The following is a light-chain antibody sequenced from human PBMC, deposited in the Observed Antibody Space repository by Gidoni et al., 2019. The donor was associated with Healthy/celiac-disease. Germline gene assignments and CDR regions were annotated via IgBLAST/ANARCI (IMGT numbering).Light chain of an antibody. CDR2: GAS. CDR1: QSVSST. V-gene: IGKV3-15*01. CDR3: QQYNNWPPLT. Sequence: EIGMTQSPATLSVSPGERATLSCRASQSVSSTLAWYQQKPGQAPRLLIYGASTRATGIPARFSGSGSGTEFTLTISSLQSEDFAFYYCQQYNNWPPLTFGGGTKVEIK. J-gene: IGKJ4*01.